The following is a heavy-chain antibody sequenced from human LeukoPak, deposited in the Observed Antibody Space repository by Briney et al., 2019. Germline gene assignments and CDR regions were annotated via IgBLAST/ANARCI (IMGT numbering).Heavy chain of an antibody. J-gene: IGHJ1*01. Sequence: KPSETLSLTCTVSGGSISSYYWSWIRQAPGKGLEWLSFISNSGNTIHYADSVRGRFTISRDNAKNSLYLQMNSLRVDDTATYYCVMTAGRAAATDHWGQGALVTVSS. V-gene: IGHV3-11*04. CDR2: ISNSGNTI. CDR1: GGSISSYY. CDR3: VMTAGRAAATDH.